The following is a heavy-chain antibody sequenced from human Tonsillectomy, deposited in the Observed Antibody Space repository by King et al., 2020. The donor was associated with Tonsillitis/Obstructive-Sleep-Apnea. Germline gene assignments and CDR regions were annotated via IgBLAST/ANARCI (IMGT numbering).Heavy chain of an antibody. J-gene: IGHJ6*03. D-gene: IGHD3-10*01. CDR2: IKSKTDGGTT. V-gene: IGHV3-15*01. CDR3: TLMVRGGLYYYYYMDV. Sequence: EVQLVESGGGLVKPGGSLRLSCAASGFTFNNAWMCWVRQAPGKGLEWVGRIKSKTDGGTTDYAALVKGRFTISRDDSKNTLYLQMNSLKTEDTAVYYCTLMVRGGLYYYYYMDVWGKGTTVTVSS. CDR1: GFTFNNAW.